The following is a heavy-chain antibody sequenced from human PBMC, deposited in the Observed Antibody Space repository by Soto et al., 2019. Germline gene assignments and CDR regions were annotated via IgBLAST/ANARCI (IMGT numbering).Heavy chain of an antibody. D-gene: IGHD6-25*01. J-gene: IGHJ6*01. V-gene: IGHV1-69*06. CDR3: AREGIKRIAERYYYGMEV. CDR1: GGTFSSYA. Sequence: SVKVSCKASGGTFSSYAISWVRQAPGQGLEWMGGIIPIFGTANYAQKFQGRVTITADKSTSTAYMELSSLRSEDTAVYYCAREGIKRIAERYYYGMEVWGQGTRVTVSS. CDR2: IIPIFGTA.